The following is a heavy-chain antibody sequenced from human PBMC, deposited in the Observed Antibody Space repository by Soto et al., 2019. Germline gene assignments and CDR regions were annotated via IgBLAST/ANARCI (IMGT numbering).Heavy chain of an antibody. V-gene: IGHV3-66*01. CDR1: GSTVSRNF. Sequence: HPGGSLRLSCAASGSTVSRNFMSWVRQAPGKGLEWVSVIYSGGSTYYADSVKGRFIISRDNSKNTLYLQMNSLRAEDTATYYCASSQYYYDISGYKAPGWFDPWGQGTQVTVSS. J-gene: IGHJ5*02. CDR3: ASSQYYYDISGYKAPGWFDP. CDR2: IYSGGST. D-gene: IGHD3-22*01.